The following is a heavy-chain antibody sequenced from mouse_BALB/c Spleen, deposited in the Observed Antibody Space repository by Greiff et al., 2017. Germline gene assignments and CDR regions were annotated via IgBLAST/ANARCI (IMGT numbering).Heavy chain of an antibody. Sequence: VQLQQSGAELVRPGALVKLSCKASGFNIKDYYMHWVKQRPEQGLEWIGWIDPENGNTIYDPKFQGKASITADTSSNTAYLQLSSLTSEDTAVYYCASYDGYFAWFAYWGQGTLVTVSA. CDR3: ASYDGYFAWFAY. J-gene: IGHJ3*01. V-gene: IGHV14-1*02. CDR2: IDPENGNT. D-gene: IGHD2-3*01. CDR1: GFNIKDYY.